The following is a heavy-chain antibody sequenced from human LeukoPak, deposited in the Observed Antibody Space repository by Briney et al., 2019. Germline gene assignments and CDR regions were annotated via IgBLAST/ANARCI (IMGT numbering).Heavy chain of an antibody. CDR3: ARDRGTYYYGSFDY. V-gene: IGHV3-7*03. D-gene: IGHD3-10*01. CDR1: GFTFSNYY. CDR2: INQDGSEK. Sequence: GGSLRLSCAASGFTFSNYYFSWVRQAPGKGLEWVANINQDGSEKYHVDSVKGRFTISRDNAKNSLYLQMNSLRAEDTAVYYCARDRGTYYYGSFDYWGQGTLVTVSS. J-gene: IGHJ4*02.